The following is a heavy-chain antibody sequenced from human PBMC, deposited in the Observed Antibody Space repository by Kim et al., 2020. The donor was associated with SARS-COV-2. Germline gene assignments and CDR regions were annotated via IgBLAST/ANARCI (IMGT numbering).Heavy chain of an antibody. CDR1: GGSISSYY. V-gene: IGHV4-4*07. D-gene: IGHD2-2*01. CDR3: ARLRCSSTSCQFDY. J-gene: IGHJ4*02. CDR2: IYTSGST. Sequence: SETLSLTCTVSGGSISSYYWSWIRQPAGKGLEWIGRIYTSGSTNYNPSLKSRVTMSVDTSKNQFSLKLSSVTAADTAVYYCARLRCSSTSCQFDYWGQGTLVTVSS.